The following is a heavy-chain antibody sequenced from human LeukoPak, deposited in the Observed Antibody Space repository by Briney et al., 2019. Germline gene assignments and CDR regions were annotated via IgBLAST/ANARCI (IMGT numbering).Heavy chain of an antibody. Sequence: GASLKVSCKASGYTSNTYHITWARQATGQRLEWMAWMNPNSANTGYAQKFQGRVTLTRNTSISTAYMELNGLRSDDTAVYYCARARLVRGPVTPLYYFDYWGRGVLVTVSS. D-gene: IGHD2-8*02. CDR3: ARARLVRGPVTPLYYFDY. V-gene: IGHV1-8*03. CDR1: GYTSNTYH. CDR2: MNPNSANT. J-gene: IGHJ4*02.